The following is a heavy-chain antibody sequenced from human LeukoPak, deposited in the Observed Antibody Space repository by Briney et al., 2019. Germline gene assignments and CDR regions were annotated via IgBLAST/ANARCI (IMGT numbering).Heavy chain of an antibody. V-gene: IGHV3-33*01. Sequence: PGGSLRLSCVASGFTFTSNGMQWVRQAPGKGPEWVAVIWYDGSKKYYADFVKGRFTVSRDNSKNMLYLQMNSLRAEDTAVYYCARSSRIAAAGTFDYWGQGTLVTVSS. D-gene: IGHD6-13*01. CDR1: GFTFTSNG. CDR3: ARSSRIAAAGTFDY. J-gene: IGHJ4*02. CDR2: IWYDGSKK.